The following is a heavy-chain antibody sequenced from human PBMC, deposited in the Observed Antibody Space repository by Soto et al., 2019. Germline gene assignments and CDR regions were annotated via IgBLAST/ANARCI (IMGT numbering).Heavy chain of an antibody. D-gene: IGHD1-26*01. CDR1: GSNFNSHS. Sequence: QVQLVQSGSESMQPGASVKVSCKGSGSNFNSHSINWLRQAPGQGLEWMGWINPNTVNPTYEQGFTGRFVFSVDTSVSTVYLQIFSLKADDSAVYYCARDRASGSFDYWGQGTLVTVSS. V-gene: IGHV7-4-1*01. CDR3: ARDRASGSFDY. J-gene: IGHJ4*02. CDR2: INPNTVNP.